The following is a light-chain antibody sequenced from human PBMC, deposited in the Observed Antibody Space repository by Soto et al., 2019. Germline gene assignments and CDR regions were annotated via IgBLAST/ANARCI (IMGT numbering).Light chain of an antibody. CDR1: QGISTY. Sequence: DIQMTQSPPSLSASVGDRLTITCRASQGISTYLNWYRQKPGKAPELLIYAASSLQSRVPSRFSGSRSATEFTRTIGSLQPEDSATYDCQQVFTTPWTFGQGTKVEIK. V-gene: IGKV1-39*01. CDR2: AAS. J-gene: IGKJ1*01. CDR3: QQVFTTPWT.